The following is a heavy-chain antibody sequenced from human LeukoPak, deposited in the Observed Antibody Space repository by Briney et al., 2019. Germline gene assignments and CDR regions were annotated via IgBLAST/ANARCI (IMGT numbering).Heavy chain of an antibody. J-gene: IGHJ1*01. D-gene: IGHD2/OR15-2a*01. Sequence: SETLSLTCTVSGGSITTYYWSRIRQPPGKGLEWIGYLYYSGSTTYSPSLKSRVTMSVDTSKSQFSLKLSSVTAADTAIYYCARVRGTFETDWGQGTLVTVSS. CDR1: GGSITTYY. V-gene: IGHV4-59*01. CDR3: ARVRGTFETD. CDR2: LYYSGST.